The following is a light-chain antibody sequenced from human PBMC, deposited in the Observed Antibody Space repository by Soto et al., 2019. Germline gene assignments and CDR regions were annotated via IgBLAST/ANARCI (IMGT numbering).Light chain of an antibody. CDR3: QQYNSYLWT. V-gene: IGKV1-5*03. Sequence: DIQLTQSPSSLSASVGDRVTITCRASQSISSWLAWYQQTPGKAPKILIYKASSLESGVPSRFRGSGSGTEFTLTISSLQPDDFATYYCQQYNSYLWTFGQGTKVDIK. CDR1: QSISSW. J-gene: IGKJ1*01. CDR2: KAS.